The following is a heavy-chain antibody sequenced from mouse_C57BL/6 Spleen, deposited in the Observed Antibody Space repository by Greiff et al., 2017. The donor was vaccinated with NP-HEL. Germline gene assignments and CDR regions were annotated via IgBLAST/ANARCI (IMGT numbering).Heavy chain of an antibody. CDR1: GYTFTSYW. V-gene: IGHV1-69*01. J-gene: IGHJ4*01. CDR2: IDPSDSYT. D-gene: IGHD1-1*01. CDR3: ATGATVVGDAMDY. Sequence: QVQLQQPGAELVMPGASVKLSCKASGYTFTSYWMHWVKQRPGQGLEWIGEIDPSDSYTIYNQKFKGKSKLTVGKSSYTTYMQLSSLTSEDSAVYYCATGATVVGDAMDYWGQGTSVTVSS.